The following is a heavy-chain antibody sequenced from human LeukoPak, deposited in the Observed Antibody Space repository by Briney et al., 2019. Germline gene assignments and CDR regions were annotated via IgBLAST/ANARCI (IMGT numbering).Heavy chain of an antibody. CDR1: GFTFSSYW. D-gene: IGHD3-22*01. V-gene: IGHV3-7*01. CDR3: ARVGVDYDSSGYSTYYFDY. J-gene: IGHJ4*02. CDR2: IKQDGSEK. Sequence: PGGSLRLSCAASGFTFSSYWMSWVRQAPGKGLEWVANIKQDGSEKYYVDSVKGRFTISRDNAKNSLYLQMNSLRAEDTAVYYCARVGVDYDSSGYSTYYFDYWGQGTLVTVSS.